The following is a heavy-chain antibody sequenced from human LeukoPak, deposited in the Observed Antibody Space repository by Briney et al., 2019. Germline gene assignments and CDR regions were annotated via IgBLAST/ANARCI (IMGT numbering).Heavy chain of an antibody. CDR1: GDSISGYY. CDR2: IYYSGST. J-gene: IGHJ4*02. Sequence: SETLSLTCTVSGDSISGYYWSWLRQPPEKGLEWIGNIYYSGSTNYNPSLKSRVTISVDTSKNQFSLKLSSVTAADTAVYYCASGVRYPRFDYWGQGTLVTVSS. CDR3: ASGVRYPRFDY. D-gene: IGHD3-10*01. V-gene: IGHV4-59*01.